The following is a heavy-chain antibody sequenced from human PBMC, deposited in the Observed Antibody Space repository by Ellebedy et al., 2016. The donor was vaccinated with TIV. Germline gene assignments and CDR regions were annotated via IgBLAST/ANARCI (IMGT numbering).Heavy chain of an antibody. CDR3: ARVRPINLLYSSSSYWFGP. D-gene: IGHD6-6*01. Sequence: SETLSLXXAVYGGSFSGYSWSWIRQPPGRGLEWIGEISHNGNTNYKPSLKSRVTISVDTSRSQFTLNLTSVTAADTAVYYCARVRPINLLYSSSSYWFGPWGQGTLVTVSS. CDR1: GGSFSGYS. J-gene: IGHJ5*02. V-gene: IGHV4-34*01. CDR2: ISHNGNT.